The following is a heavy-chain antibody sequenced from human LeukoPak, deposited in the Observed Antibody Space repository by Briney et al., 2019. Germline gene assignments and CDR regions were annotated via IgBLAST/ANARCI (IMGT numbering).Heavy chain of an antibody. Sequence: SETLSLTCTVSCGSISSSSYYWGWIRQPPGKGLEWIGSIYYSGSTYYNPSLKSRVTISVDTSKNQFSLKLSSVTAADTAVYYCARLTVTTLDYWGQGTLVTVSS. CDR3: ARLTVTTLDY. D-gene: IGHD4-17*01. CDR1: CGSISSSSYY. J-gene: IGHJ4*02. V-gene: IGHV4-39*07. CDR2: IYYSGST.